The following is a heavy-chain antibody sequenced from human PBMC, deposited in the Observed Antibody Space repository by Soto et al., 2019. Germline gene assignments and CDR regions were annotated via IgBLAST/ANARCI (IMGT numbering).Heavy chain of an antibody. Sequence: QVQLVQSGAEVKKPGSSVKVFCKASGGTFSNYTISWVRQPPGQGLKGMGGIIPALETTDYEQKFQGGVTITADGSTSTAYMKLSSLRSADTAVYYCARSSPYIVVRKPTGNQDYYGMDVWGQGTTVTVSS. V-gene: IGHV1-69*01. J-gene: IGHJ6*02. CDR1: GGTFSNYT. D-gene: IGHD2-2*01. CDR3: ARSSPYIVVRKPTGNQDYYGMDV. CDR2: IIPALETT.